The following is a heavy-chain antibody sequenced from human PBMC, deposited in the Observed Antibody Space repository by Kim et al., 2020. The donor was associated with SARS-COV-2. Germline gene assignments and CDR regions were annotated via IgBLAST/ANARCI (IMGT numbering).Heavy chain of an antibody. CDR1: GFTFSSYA. J-gene: IGHJ4*02. CDR3: AKRSVVVAGSYPGIGYFDY. Sequence: GGSLRLSCAASGFTFSSYAMSWVRQAPGKGLEWVSGISGSGGSTSYADSVKGRFTISRDNPKNTLYLQMNSLRAEDTAVYYCAKRSVVVAGSYPGIGYFDYWGQGALVTVSS. V-gene: IGHV3-23*01. D-gene: IGHD2-15*01. CDR2: ISGSGGST.